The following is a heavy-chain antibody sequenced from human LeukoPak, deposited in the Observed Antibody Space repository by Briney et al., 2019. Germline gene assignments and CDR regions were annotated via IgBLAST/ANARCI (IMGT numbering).Heavy chain of an antibody. D-gene: IGHD6-13*01. CDR2: IWYDGSNK. CDR1: GFTFSSYG. Sequence: PGGSLRLSCAASGFTFSSYGMHWVRQAPGKGLEWVAVIWYDGSNKYYADSVKGRFTISRDNSKNTLYLQMNSLRAEDTAVYYCGRDEVPRAAGMDYWGQGTLVTVSS. J-gene: IGHJ4*02. CDR3: GRDEVPRAAGMDY. V-gene: IGHV3-33*01.